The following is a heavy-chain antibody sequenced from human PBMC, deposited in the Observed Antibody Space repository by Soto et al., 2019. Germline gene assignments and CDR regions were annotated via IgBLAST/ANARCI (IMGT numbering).Heavy chain of an antibody. Sequence: GGSLRLSCAASGFTFRSNAMSWVRQAPGKGLEWVSTVSGSGSSTSYADSVKGRFTFSRDSTKNTLYLQMNSLRAEDTAVYYCSNFKYSSSPYYFDSWVQGTLVTVSS. CDR1: GFTFRSNA. CDR3: SNFKYSSSPYYFDS. V-gene: IGHV3-23*01. J-gene: IGHJ4*02. CDR2: VSGSGSST. D-gene: IGHD6-6*01.